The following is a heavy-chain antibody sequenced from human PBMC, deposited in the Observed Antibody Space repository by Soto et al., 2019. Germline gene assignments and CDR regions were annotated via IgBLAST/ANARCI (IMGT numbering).Heavy chain of an antibody. D-gene: IGHD1-26*01. CDR3: ARDRGSYALDY. CDR1: GYTFTNYG. J-gene: IGHJ4*02. CDR2: ISAYNGNT. V-gene: IGHV1-18*01. Sequence: QVQLVQSGAEVKKTGASVKVSCKASGYTFTNYGVIWVRQAPGQGLEWMGWISAYNGNTNYAQKLQGRVTMTTDTSTSTAYRELRSLRSDDTAVYYCARDRGSYALDYWGQGTLVTVSS.